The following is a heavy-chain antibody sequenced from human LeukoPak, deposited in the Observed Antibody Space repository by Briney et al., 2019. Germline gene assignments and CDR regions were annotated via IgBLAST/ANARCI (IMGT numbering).Heavy chain of an antibody. J-gene: IGHJ6*03. CDR3: ARVVEVYDFWSGYSDYYYYYYMDV. Sequence: PGGSLRLSCAASGFTFSSYAMSWVRQAPGKGLEWVANIKQDGSEKYYVDSVKGRFTISRDNAKNSLYLQMNSLRAEDTAVYYCARVVEVYDFWSGYSDYYYYYYMDVWGKGTTVTVSS. D-gene: IGHD3-3*01. CDR2: IKQDGSEK. CDR1: GFTFSSYA. V-gene: IGHV3-7*01.